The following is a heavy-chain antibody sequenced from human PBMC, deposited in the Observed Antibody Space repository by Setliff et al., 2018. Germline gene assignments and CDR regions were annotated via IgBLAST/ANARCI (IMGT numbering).Heavy chain of an antibody. V-gene: IGHV4-39*07. D-gene: IGHD6-19*01. CDR1: GGSMITNDYF. J-gene: IGHJ6*03. CDR2: IYYSGDT. CDR3: ARYPRRGNGWYPYYVDV. Sequence: SETLSLTCTVSGGSMITNDYFWGWIRQPPGTGLEWIGSIYYSGDTYYNPSLKSRATVSVDTSTSQFSLRLTSVNAAASAVYFCARYPRRGNGWYPYYVDVWGKGTTVTVSS.